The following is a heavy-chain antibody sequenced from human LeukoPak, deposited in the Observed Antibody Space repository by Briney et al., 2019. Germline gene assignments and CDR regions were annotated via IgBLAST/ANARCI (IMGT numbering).Heavy chain of an antibody. CDR3: ARDRPPRWQLVYGSMDV. CDR2: IHPSTGNP. V-gene: IGHV7-4-1*02. J-gene: IGHJ6*03. CDR1: GYTFTNYA. Sequence: ASVKVSCKASGYTFTNYAMNWVRQAPGQGLEWMGWIHPSTGNPTYAQGFTGRFVFSLDTSVSTAYLQISSLKAEDTAVYYCARDRPPRWQLVYGSMDVWGKGTTVTVSS. D-gene: IGHD6-6*01.